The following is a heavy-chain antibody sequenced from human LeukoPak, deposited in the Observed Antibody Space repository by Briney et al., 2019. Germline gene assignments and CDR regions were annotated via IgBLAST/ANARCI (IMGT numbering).Heavy chain of an antibody. Sequence: PSETLSLTCTVSGGSISSSSYYWGWIRQPPGKGLEWIGSIYYSGGTYYNPSLKSRVTISLDTSKNQFSLKLSSVTATDTAVYYCARDSLLGRAAAGTSRGWFDPWGQGTLVTVSS. J-gene: IGHJ5*02. CDR1: GGSISSSSYY. D-gene: IGHD6-13*01. V-gene: IGHV4-39*07. CDR2: IYYSGGT. CDR3: ARDSLLGRAAAGTSRGWFDP.